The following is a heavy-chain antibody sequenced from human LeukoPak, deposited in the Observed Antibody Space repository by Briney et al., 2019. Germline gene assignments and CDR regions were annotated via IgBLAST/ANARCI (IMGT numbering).Heavy chain of an antibody. CDR1: GFTFSSYA. Sequence: GGSLRLSCAASGFTFSSYAMSWVRQAPGKGLEWVSAISASGVTTYYADSVKGRFTISRDNSKNTLYLQMNSLRAEDTAVYYCATTTARSSVDYWGQGTLVTVSS. J-gene: IGHJ4*02. CDR3: ATTTARSSVDY. CDR2: ISASGVTT. V-gene: IGHV3-23*01. D-gene: IGHD1-1*01.